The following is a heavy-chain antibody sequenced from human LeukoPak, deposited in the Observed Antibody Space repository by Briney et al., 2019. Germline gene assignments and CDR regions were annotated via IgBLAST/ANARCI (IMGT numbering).Heavy chain of an antibody. V-gene: IGHV1-46*01. CDR1: GYTFTSYY. CDR3: ARSTNNWFDP. J-gene: IGHJ5*02. CDR2: INPSGGST. Sequence: ASVKVSWKASGYTFTSYYMHWVRQAPGQGLEWMGIINPSGGSTTYAQKFQGRVTMTRDTSTTTVYMELSSLRSEDTAVYYCARSTNNWFDPWGQGTLVTVSS.